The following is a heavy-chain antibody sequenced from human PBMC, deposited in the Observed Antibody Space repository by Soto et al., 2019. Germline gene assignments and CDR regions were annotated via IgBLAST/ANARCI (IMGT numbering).Heavy chain of an antibody. CDR2: IVVGSGNT. V-gene: IGHV1-58*01. D-gene: IGHD1-1*01. Sequence: SVKVSCKASGFTFTSSAVQWVRQARGQRLEWIGWIVVGSGNTNYAQKFQERVTITRDMSTSTAYMELSSLRSEDTAVYYCAAGGTAGTIDPTGADYWGQGTLVTVSS. CDR3: AAGGTAGTIDPTGADY. CDR1: GFTFTSSA. J-gene: IGHJ4*02.